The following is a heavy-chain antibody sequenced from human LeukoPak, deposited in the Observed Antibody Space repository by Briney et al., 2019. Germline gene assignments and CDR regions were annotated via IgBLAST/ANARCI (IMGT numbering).Heavy chain of an antibody. CDR1: GFTFSSYW. CDR2: IKQDGSEK. CDR3: AKGGDYVWGSYIPPYYFDY. Sequence: GGSLRLSCAASGFTFSSYWMSWVRQAPGKGLEWVANIKQDGSEKYYVDSVKGRFTISRDNAKNSLYLQMNSLRAEDTAVYYCAKGGDYVWGSYIPPYYFDYWGQGTLVTVSS. V-gene: IGHV3-7*01. D-gene: IGHD3-16*01. J-gene: IGHJ4*02.